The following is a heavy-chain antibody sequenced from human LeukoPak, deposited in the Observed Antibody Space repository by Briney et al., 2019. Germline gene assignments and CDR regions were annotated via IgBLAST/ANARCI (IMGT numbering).Heavy chain of an antibody. CDR2: ISSSSTI. J-gene: IGHJ5*02. CDR3: ARDGESRAEYSSRPNWFDP. Sequence: GGSLRLSCAASGFTFSSYSMNWVRQAPGKGLEWVSYISSSSTIYYADSVKGRFTISRDNAKNSLYLQMNSLRAEDTAVYYCARDGESRAEYSSRPNWFDPWGQGTLVTVSS. CDR1: GFTFSSYS. V-gene: IGHV3-48*04. D-gene: IGHD6-13*01.